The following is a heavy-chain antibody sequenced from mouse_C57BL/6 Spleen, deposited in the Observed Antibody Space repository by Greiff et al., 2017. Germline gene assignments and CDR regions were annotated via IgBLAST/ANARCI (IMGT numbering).Heavy chain of an antibody. CDR2: IYPGSGNT. CDR3: ARESAGQLRLRYYFDY. D-gene: IGHD3-2*02. J-gene: IGHJ2*01. V-gene: IGHV1-66*01. CDR1: GYSFTSYY. Sequence: QVQLKQSGPELVKPGASVKISCKASGYSFTSYYIHWVKQRPGQGLEWIGWIYPGSGNTKYNEKFKGKATLTADTSSSTAYMQLSSLTSEDSAVYYCARESAGQLRLRYYFDYWGQGTTLTVSS.